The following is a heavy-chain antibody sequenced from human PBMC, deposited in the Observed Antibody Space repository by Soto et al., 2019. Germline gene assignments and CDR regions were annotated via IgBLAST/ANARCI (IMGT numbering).Heavy chain of an antibody. CDR1: GFPFSSYG. Sequence: PGGSLRLSCAASGFPFSSYGMHWVRQAPGKGLVWVSRINSDGSSTSYADSVKGRFTISRDNAKNTLYLQMNSLRAEDTAVYYCARGIYSWYYFDYWGQGTLVTVSS. CDR3: ARGIYSWYYFDY. D-gene: IGHD6-13*01. J-gene: IGHJ4*02. CDR2: INSDGSST. V-gene: IGHV3-74*01.